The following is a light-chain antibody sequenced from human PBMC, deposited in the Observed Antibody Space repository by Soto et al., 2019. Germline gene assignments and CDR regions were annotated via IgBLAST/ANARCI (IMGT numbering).Light chain of an antibody. Sequence: QSALTQPASVSGSPGQSITISCTGTSSDVGSYNLVSWYQQHPGKAPKLMIYDVSKRPSGVSNSFSGSKSGNTASLTISGLQAEDEADYYCCSYAGSSTYVFGTGTKLTVL. CDR2: DVS. V-gene: IGLV2-23*02. J-gene: IGLJ1*01. CDR1: SSDVGSYNL. CDR3: CSYAGSSTYV.